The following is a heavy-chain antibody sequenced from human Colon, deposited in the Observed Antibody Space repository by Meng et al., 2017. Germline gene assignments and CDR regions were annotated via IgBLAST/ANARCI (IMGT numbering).Heavy chain of an antibody. CDR2: IYPGDSDT. D-gene: IGHD4-17*01. CDR3: ARQPPDYGDYDPYFDY. Sequence: GESLKISCKGSGYSFSKFWIGWVRQMPGKGLEWMGIIYPGDSDTRYSPSFQGQVTISADKSITTAYLQWSSLKASDTARYYCARQPPDYGDYDPYFDYWGQGTLVTVSS. J-gene: IGHJ4*02. CDR1: GYSFSKFW. V-gene: IGHV5-51*01.